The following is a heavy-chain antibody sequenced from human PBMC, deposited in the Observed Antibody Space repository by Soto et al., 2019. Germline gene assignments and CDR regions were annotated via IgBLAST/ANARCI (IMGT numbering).Heavy chain of an antibody. V-gene: IGHV4-59*01. J-gene: IGHJ6*02. CDR2: IYYSGIT. CDR1: GGSISSYY. CDR3: ARYKSKYYYGMDV. D-gene: IGHD1-20*01. Sequence: SETLSLTCTVSGGSISSYYWGWIRQPPGKGLEWIGYIYYSGITNYNPSLKSRVTISVDTSKNQFSLKLSSVTAADTAVYYCARYKSKYYYGMDVWGQGTTVTVS.